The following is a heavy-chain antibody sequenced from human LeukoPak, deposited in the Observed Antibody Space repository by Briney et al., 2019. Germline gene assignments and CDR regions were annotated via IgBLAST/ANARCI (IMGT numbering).Heavy chain of an antibody. J-gene: IGHJ6*03. V-gene: IGHV3-30*02. Sequence: PGGSLRLSCAASGFTFSSYAMSWVRQAPGKGLEWVAYIQYDGSNEQYAHSVKGRFRISRDSSKNILYLQMNSLRAEDTAVYYCAKDRCSNGIGCYYYYMDVWGKGTTVTISS. CDR2: IQYDGSNE. D-gene: IGHD2-8*01. CDR3: AKDRCSNGIGCYYYYMDV. CDR1: GFTFSSYA.